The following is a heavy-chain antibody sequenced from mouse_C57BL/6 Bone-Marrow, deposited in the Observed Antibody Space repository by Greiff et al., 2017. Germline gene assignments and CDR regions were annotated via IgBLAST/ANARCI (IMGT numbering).Heavy chain of an antibody. CDR1: GYTFTSYW. CDR2: IDPSDSET. D-gene: IGHD4-1*01. CDR3: ARDLGDY. J-gene: IGHJ2*01. Sequence: VQLQQPGAALVRPGSSVKLSCKASGYTFTSYWMHWVKPSPIQALEWIGNIDPSDSETDYNQKFKDKATLTVDKSSSTANMQLSSLTSEDSAVDYCARDLGDYWGQGTTLTVSA. V-gene: IGHV1-52*01.